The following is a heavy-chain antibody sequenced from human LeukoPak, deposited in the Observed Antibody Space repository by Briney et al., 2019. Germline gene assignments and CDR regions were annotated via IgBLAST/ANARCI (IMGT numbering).Heavy chain of an antibody. Sequence: SETLSLTCTVSGGSISSYYWSWIRRPPGKGLEWIGHTYYSGNINYNPSLKSRVTISVDTSKNQFSLRLTSVTAADTAVYYCARGADGRRYFDLWGRGTLLTVSS. CDR3: ARGADGRRYFDL. CDR2: TYYSGNI. J-gene: IGHJ2*01. V-gene: IGHV4-59*01. D-gene: IGHD5-24*01. CDR1: GGSISSYY.